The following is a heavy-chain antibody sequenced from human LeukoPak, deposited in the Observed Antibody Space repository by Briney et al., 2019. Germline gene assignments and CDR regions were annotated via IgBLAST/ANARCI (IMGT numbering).Heavy chain of an antibody. CDR3: GRGFSSAVDI. CDR1: GFTFSSYG. J-gene: IGHJ3*02. Sequence: GGSLRLSCAASGFTFSSYGMNWVRQAPGKGLEWVANIKEDGSQKYYVDSLKGRFTISRDNAKNSLYLQMSSLRAEDTAVYYCGRGFSSAVDIWGQGTMVTVSS. V-gene: IGHV3-7*01. CDR2: IKEDGSQK.